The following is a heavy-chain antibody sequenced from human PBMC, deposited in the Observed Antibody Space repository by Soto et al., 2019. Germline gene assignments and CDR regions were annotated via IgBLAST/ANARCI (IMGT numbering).Heavy chain of an antibody. CDR2: IYHSGST. CDR3: ARYPAAMVWHGDWFDP. J-gene: IGHJ5*02. CDR1: GYSISSGYY. V-gene: IGHV4-38-2*01. D-gene: IGHD5-18*01. Sequence: SSETLSLTCAVSGYSISSGYYWGWIRQPPGKGLEWIGSIYHSGSTYYNPSLKSRVTISVDTSKNQFSLKLSSVTAADTAVYYCARYPAAMVWHGDWFDPWGQGTLVTVSS.